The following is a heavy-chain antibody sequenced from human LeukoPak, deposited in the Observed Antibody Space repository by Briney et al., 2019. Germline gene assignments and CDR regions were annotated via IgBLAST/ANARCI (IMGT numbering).Heavy chain of an antibody. V-gene: IGHV4-4*07. Sequence: PSETLSLTCTVSGGSISSYYWSWIRQPAGKGLEWIGRIYTSGSTNYNPSLKSRATMSVDTSKNQFSLKLSSVTAADTAVYYCASSRPVEMATIVFDYWGQGTLVTVSS. CDR2: IYTSGST. CDR1: GGSISSYY. J-gene: IGHJ4*02. CDR3: ASSRPVEMATIVFDY. D-gene: IGHD5-24*01.